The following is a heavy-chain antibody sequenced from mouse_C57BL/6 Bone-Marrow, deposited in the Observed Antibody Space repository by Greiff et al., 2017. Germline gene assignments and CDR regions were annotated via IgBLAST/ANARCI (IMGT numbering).Heavy chain of an antibody. D-gene: IGHD1-1*01. CDR1: GFTFSSYA. Sequence: DVKLVESGEGLVKPGGSLKLSCAASGFTFSSYAMSWVRQTPEKRLEWVAYISSGGDYIYYADTVKGRFPISRDNARNTLYLQMSSLKSEDTAMYYCTRENYYGTRYFDVWGTGTTVTVSS. V-gene: IGHV5-9-1*02. CDR3: TRENYYGTRYFDV. CDR2: ISSGGDYI. J-gene: IGHJ1*03.